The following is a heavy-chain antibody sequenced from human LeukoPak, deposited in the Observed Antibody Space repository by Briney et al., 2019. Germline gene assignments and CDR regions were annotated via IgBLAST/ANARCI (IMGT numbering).Heavy chain of an antibody. J-gene: IGHJ5*02. D-gene: IGHD5-24*01. CDR3: ARASRDGYNYPWFDP. V-gene: IGHV4-4*07. CDR2: IYITGST. Sequence: PSETLSLTCTVSGGSITSYYWSWIRQSAGKGLEWIGRIYITGSTTYNPSLKSRVTMSLDTSKNQFSLKLSSVTAADTAVYYCARASRDGYNYPWFDPWGQGTLVTVSS. CDR1: GGSITSYY.